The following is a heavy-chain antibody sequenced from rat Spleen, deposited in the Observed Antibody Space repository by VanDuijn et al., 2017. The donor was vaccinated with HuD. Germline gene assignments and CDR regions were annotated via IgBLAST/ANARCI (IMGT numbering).Heavy chain of an antibody. CDR1: GFTFSDYY. D-gene: IGHD1-9*01. CDR3: ARHGYNSYVMDA. Sequence: EVQLVESDGGLVQPGRSLKLSSAASGFTFSDYYMAWVRQAPTKGLEWVATISYDGGRNFYRDSVKGRFTISRDNAKNSLYLQMDSLRSEDTATYYCARHGYNSYVMDAWGQGASVTVSS. V-gene: IGHV5-29*01. CDR2: ISYDGGRN. J-gene: IGHJ4*01.